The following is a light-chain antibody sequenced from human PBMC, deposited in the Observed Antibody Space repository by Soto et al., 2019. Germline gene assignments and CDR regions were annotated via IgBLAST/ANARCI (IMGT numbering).Light chain of an antibody. J-gene: IGKJ1*01. Sequence: EIVLTQSPGTRSLSPGEGATLSCRASQSISSTYLAWYQQKPGQAPRLLIYGASSRATGIPDRFSGSGSGTDFTLTISRLEPEDFAVYYCQQFHSSPRTFGQGTKVDIK. CDR1: QSISSTY. CDR2: GAS. CDR3: QQFHSSPRT. V-gene: IGKV3-20*01.